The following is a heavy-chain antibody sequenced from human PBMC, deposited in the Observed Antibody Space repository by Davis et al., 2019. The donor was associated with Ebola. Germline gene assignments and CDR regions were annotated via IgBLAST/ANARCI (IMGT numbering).Heavy chain of an antibody. CDR2: IYYSGNT. Sequence: SETLSLTCTVSGGSISNYYWSWIRQPPGKGLEWIGYIYYSGNTNYNPSLKSRVTISMDTSKNQFSLKLNSVTSSDTAVYYCARAARTTVGWFDPWGQGTPVTVSS. CDR3: ARAARTTVGWFDP. V-gene: IGHV4-59*01. J-gene: IGHJ5*02. D-gene: IGHD6-6*01. CDR1: GGSISNYY.